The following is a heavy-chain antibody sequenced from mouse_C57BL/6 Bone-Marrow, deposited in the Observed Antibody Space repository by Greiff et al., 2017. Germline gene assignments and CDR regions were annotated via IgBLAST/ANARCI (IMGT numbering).Heavy chain of an antibody. D-gene: IGHD2-4*01. CDR1: GYAFSSSW. J-gene: IGHJ2*01. CDR3: ARNDYVRDYFDY. CDR2: IYPGDGDT. V-gene: IGHV1-82*01. Sequence: QVQLQQSGPELVKPGASVKLSCKASGYAFSSSWMNWVKQRPGKGLEWIGRIYPGDGDTNYNGKFKGKATLTADKSPSTAYMQLSSLTAEDSAVYVCARNDYVRDYFDYWGQGTTLTVSS.